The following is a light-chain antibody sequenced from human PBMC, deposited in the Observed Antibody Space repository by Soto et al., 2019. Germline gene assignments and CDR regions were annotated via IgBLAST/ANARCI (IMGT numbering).Light chain of an antibody. CDR2: DTS. CDR3: QRYNNWPLT. CDR1: QSIGDT. Sequence: EIVMTQSPATLSVSPGERATLSCRASQSIGDTLAWYQHKPGQPPRLLIYDTSARATGVPARFSGSRSGTDFTLTINSLQSEDFAVYYCQRYNNWPLTFGGGTKVDIK. J-gene: IGKJ4*01. V-gene: IGKV3-15*01.